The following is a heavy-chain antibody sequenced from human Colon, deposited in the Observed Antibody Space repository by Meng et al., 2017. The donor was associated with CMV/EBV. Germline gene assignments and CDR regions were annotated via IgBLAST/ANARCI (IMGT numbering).Heavy chain of an antibody. CDR1: GFTFSSYS. J-gene: IGHJ5*02. V-gene: IGHV3-21*04. CDR3: AKDRSSGWSYDS. Sequence: GESLKISCAASGFTFSSYSMNWVRQAPGKGLEWVSSISSSSSYIYYADSVKGRFTISRDNAKNSLYLQMNSLRAEDTAVYFCAKDRSSGWSYDSWGQGTLVTVSS. D-gene: IGHD6-19*01. CDR2: ISSSSSYI.